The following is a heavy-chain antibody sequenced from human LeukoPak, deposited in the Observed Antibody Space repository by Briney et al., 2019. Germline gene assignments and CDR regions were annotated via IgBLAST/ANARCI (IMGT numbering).Heavy chain of an antibody. CDR1: GDSISNNY. CDR3: ARHGTISSESYFDY. J-gene: IGHJ4*02. D-gene: IGHD1-14*01. Sequence: SETLSLTCTVSGDSISNNYWSWIRQPPGKGLEWIGYIYLSGRTNYNPSLKSRVTGFVDTSKNQVSLRLSSVTAADTAVYYCARHGTISSESYFDYWGQGALVTVSS. V-gene: IGHV4-59*08. CDR2: IYLSGRT.